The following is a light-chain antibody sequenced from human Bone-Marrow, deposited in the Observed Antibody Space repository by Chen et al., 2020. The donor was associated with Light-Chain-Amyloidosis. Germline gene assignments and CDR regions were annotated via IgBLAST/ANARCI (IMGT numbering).Light chain of an antibody. CDR1: QSLVDSGYGNTY. CDR2: TLS. V-gene: IGKV2-40*01. J-gene: IGKJ4*01. Sequence: IVLTQTPLSLPVTPGELASISCRSSQSLVDSGYGNTYLDWYVQKPGQSPDILIYTLSYRASGCPDRFSGSGSGTHFTLNISRVEAEDVGVYYCMQRIQFPLTFGGGTKVEIK. CDR3: MQRIQFPLT.